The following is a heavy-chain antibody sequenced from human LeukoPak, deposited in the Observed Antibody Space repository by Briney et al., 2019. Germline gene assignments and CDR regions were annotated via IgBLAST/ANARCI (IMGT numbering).Heavy chain of an antibody. CDR3: AKGHYYDSSGYYDY. Sequence: GGSLRLSCAASGFTFDDCGMHWVRQAPGKGLEWVSGISWNSGSIGYADSVKGRFTISRDNAKNSLYLQMNSLRTEDTASYYCAKGHYYDSSGYYDYWGQGTLVTVSS. D-gene: IGHD3-22*01. J-gene: IGHJ4*02. CDR1: GFTFDDCG. CDR2: ISWNSGSI. V-gene: IGHV3-9*01.